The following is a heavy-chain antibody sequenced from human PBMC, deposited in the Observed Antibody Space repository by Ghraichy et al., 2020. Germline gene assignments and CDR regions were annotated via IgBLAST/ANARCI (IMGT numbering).Heavy chain of an antibody. V-gene: IGHV2-70*01. CDR1: GFSLSTSGMC. J-gene: IGHJ6*02. Sequence: SGPTLVKPTQTLTLTCTFSGFSLSTSGMCVSWIRQPPGKALEWLALIDWDDDKYYSTSLKTRLTISKDTSKNQVVLTMTNMDPVDTATYYCARIPLYYDYVWGSYRYKGYYYYGMDVWGQGTTVTVSS. CDR2: IDWDDDK. CDR3: ARIPLYYDYVWGSYRYKGYYYYGMDV. D-gene: IGHD3-16*02.